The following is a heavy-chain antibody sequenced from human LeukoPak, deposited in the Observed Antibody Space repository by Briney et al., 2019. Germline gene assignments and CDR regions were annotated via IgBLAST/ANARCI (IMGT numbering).Heavy chain of an antibody. D-gene: IGHD2-2*01. CDR3: ARVVEGYCSSTSCTPRINYYYYYMDV. V-gene: IGHV1-2*02. Sequence: ASVKVSCKASGYTFTGYYMHWVRQAPGQGLEWMGWINPNSGGTNYAQKFQGRVTMTRDTSISTAYMELSRLRSDDTAVYYCARVVEGYCSSTSCTPRINYYYYYMDVWGKGTTVTISS. J-gene: IGHJ6*03. CDR1: GYTFTGYY. CDR2: INPNSGGT.